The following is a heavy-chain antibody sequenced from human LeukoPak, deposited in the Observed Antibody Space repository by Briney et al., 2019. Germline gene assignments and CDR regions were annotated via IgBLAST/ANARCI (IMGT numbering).Heavy chain of an antibody. D-gene: IGHD5-18*01. CDR2: FYYSGSA. CDR1: GYSISSGYY. J-gene: IGHJ5*02. CDR3: AKGAGGFSYYNWFDP. Sequence: SETLSLTCTVSGYSISSGYYWGWIRQPPGKGLEWIGNFYYSGSADYNPSLKSRVSISLDKSKNQFSLKLASVTAADTAIYYCAKGAGGFSYYNWFDPWGQGTLVTVSS. V-gene: IGHV4-38-2*02.